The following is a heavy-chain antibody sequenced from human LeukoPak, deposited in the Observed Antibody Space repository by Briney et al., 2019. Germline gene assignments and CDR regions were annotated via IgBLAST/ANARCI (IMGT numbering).Heavy chain of an antibody. V-gene: IGHV5-51*01. Sequence: GASLKISCNGPGYRFTSYWIGWVRPMPGKGLEWMGIIYPGYSDTRYSPSFQGQVTISADKSISTAYLQWSSLRASDTAMYYCAMRRDGYNQDAFDIWGQGTMVTVSS. CDR3: AMRRDGYNQDAFDI. CDR2: IYPGYSDT. D-gene: IGHD5-24*01. J-gene: IGHJ3*02. CDR1: GYRFTSYW.